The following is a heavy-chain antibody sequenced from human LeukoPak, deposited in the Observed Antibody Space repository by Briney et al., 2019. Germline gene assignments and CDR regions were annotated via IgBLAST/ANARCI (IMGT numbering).Heavy chain of an antibody. D-gene: IGHD2-2*01. CDR3: ARARYANAWYAFDI. V-gene: IGHV4-59*01. CDR2: LSHSGSS. J-gene: IGHJ3*02. Sequence: SETLSLTCTVSGGSISGYYWSWIRQPPGRGLEWIAYLSHSGSSDSNPSLTSRVTTLVDTSKNQFSLKLTSVTAADTAVYYCARARYANAWYAFDIWGHGTMVTVSS. CDR1: GGSISGYY.